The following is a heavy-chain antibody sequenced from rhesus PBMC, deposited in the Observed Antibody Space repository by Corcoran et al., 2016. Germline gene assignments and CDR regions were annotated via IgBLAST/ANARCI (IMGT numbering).Heavy chain of an antibody. CDR1: GYTLTSYY. D-gene: IGHD3-16*01. CDR2: ITPYNDNK. Sequence: QVQLVQSGAEIKHPGASVKLSCKASGYTLTSYYMHRVRHAPSQGLEWIGLITPYNDNKGYAQNCQGRVTITTDTSTSTGNMELGSLRTEDTAVYYCTRGGSGSCSPFDYWGQGVLVTVSS. V-gene: IGHV1-180*01. CDR3: TRGGSGSCSPFDY. J-gene: IGHJ4*01.